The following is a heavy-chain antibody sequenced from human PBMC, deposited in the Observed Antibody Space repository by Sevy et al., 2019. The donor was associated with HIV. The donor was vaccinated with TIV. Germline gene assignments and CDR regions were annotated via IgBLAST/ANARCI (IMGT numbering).Heavy chain of an antibody. D-gene: IGHD7-27*01. CDR1: GFTFSTYS. CDR2: ISDTGTST. Sequence: GGSLRLSCAASGFTFSTYSMTWVRQAPRKGLEWVSAISDTGTSTYYTDSVKGRFTISRDNSKSTVFLHMNSLRAEDTALYYCAKFAGDFPHFDFWGLGTLVTVSS. J-gene: IGHJ4*02. V-gene: IGHV3-23*01. CDR3: AKFAGDFPHFDF.